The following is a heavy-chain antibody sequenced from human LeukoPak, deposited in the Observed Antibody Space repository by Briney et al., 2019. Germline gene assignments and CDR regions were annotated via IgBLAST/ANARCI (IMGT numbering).Heavy chain of an antibody. CDR3: AREPYDFWSGYHSLNYYYYMDV. CDR2: INWNGGST. Sequence: GGSLRLSCAASGFTFDDYGMSWVRQAPGKGLEWVSGINWNGGSTGYADSVKGRFTISRDNAKNSLYLQMNSLRAEDTALYYCAREPYDFWSGYHSLNYYYYMDVWGKGTTVTVSS. CDR1: GFTFDDYG. J-gene: IGHJ6*03. D-gene: IGHD3-3*01. V-gene: IGHV3-20*04.